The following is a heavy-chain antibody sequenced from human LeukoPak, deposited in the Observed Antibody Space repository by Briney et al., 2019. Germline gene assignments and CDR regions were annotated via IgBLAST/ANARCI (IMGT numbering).Heavy chain of an antibody. CDR1: GFTFSRHW. Sequence: PGGSLRLSCATSGFTFSRHWMSWVRQAPGKGPEWVVNIKQDGSERYYVHSVKGRFTISRDNAKNSLYLQMNSLRAEDTAVYYCARDGGRSTDFDYWGQGILVTVSS. V-gene: IGHV3-7*01. D-gene: IGHD2-8*02. CDR2: IKQDGSER. CDR3: ARDGGRSTDFDY. J-gene: IGHJ4*02.